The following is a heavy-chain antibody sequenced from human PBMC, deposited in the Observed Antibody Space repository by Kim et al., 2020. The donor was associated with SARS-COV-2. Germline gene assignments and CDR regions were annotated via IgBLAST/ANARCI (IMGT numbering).Heavy chain of an antibody. CDR2: IIPIFGTA. CDR1: GGTFSSYA. CDR3: ARGGDILTGNYYYHGMDV. J-gene: IGHJ6*02. V-gene: IGHV1-69*13. D-gene: IGHD3-9*01. Sequence: SVKVSCKASGGTFSSYAISWVRQAPGQGLEWMGGIIPIFGTANYAQKFQGRVTITADESTSTAYMELSSLRSEDTAVYYCARGGDILTGNYYYHGMDVWGQGTTVTVSS.